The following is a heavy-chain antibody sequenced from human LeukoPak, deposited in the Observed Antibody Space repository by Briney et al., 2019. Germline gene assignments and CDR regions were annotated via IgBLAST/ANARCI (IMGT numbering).Heavy chain of an antibody. J-gene: IGHJ4*02. CDR2: IYWDDDK. CDR1: GVSLITSGVG. V-gene: IGHV2-5*02. CDR3: ADINFDF. Sequence: SGPPQTHPTNTLTQIYAISGVSLITSGVGVNWIRQPPGKALEWLALIYWDDDKRYSPSLQSRLTITKDSSKKQVVLTMADVDPVDKAPFYSADINFDFWGEGTLVTVSS.